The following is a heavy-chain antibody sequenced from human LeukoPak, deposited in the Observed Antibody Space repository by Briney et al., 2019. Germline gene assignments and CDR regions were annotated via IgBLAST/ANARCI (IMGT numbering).Heavy chain of an antibody. CDR2: INPSGGST. CDR3: ARDPGVGATGWSYMDV. V-gene: IGHV1-46*01. J-gene: IGHJ6*03. D-gene: IGHD1-26*01. Sequence: GASLKGSCKASGYTFTSYYMPWVRQAPGQGLEWMGIINPSGGSTSYAQKFQGRVTMTRDMSTSTVYMELSSLGSEDTAVYYCARDPGVGATGWSYMDVWGKGTTVTVSS. CDR1: GYTFTSYY.